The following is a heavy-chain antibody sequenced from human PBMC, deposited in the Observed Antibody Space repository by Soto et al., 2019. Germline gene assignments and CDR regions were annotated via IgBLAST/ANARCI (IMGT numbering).Heavy chain of an antibody. Sequence: GGSLRLSCAASGFTFSDHYMSWIRQAPGKGLEWIGYSSNSGSFTRYADSVKGRFSISRDNAKNSLYLQINSLRGDDTAIYYCARDRYPNYPPDAFDIWGQGTLVTVSS. CDR2: SSNSGSFT. CDR1: GFTFSDHY. CDR3: ARDRYPNYPPDAFDI. V-gene: IGHV3-11*06. J-gene: IGHJ3*02. D-gene: IGHD4-4*01.